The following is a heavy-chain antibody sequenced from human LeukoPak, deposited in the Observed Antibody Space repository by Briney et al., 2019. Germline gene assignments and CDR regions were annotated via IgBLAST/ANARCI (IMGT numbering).Heavy chain of an antibody. D-gene: IGHD3-10*01. CDR3: AKGLRGYYYGYGIDY. CDR2: ISGSGGST. CDR1: GFTFSSYA. V-gene: IGHV3-23*01. J-gene: IGHJ4*02. Sequence: GGSLRLSCAASGFTFSSYAMSWVRQAPGKGLEWVSAISGSGGSTYYADSVKGRFTISRDNSNNRLYLQMNSLRTEDTAVYYCAKGLRGYYYGYGIDYWGQGTLVTVSS.